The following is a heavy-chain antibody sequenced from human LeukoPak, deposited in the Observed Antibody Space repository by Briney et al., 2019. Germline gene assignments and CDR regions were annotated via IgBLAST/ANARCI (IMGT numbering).Heavy chain of an antibody. Sequence: GGSLRLSCAVSGFTFNRHWMAWVRQAPGKGLEWVSYISSSGSTMYYADSVKGRFTISRDNAKNSLYLQMNSLRAEDTAVYYCAELGITMIGGVWGKGTTVTISS. CDR3: AELGITMIGGV. CDR1: GFTFNRHW. D-gene: IGHD3-10*02. CDR2: ISSSGSTM. J-gene: IGHJ6*04. V-gene: IGHV3-48*03.